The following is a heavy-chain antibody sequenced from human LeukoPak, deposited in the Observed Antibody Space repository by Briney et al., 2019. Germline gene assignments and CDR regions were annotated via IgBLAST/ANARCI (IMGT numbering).Heavy chain of an antibody. J-gene: IGHJ4*02. CDR2: IYPPDSDT. CDR3: ARLASEGTFDY. CDR1: GYSFISYW. Sequence: SGESLKISCTGSGYSFISYWIVWVRQMPGQGLEWMGSIYPPDSDTKYSPSLQGQVTISVDKSISTAYLQWSSLKASDTAIYYCARLASEGTFDYWGQGSLVTVSS. V-gene: IGHV5-51*01. D-gene: IGHD1-1*01.